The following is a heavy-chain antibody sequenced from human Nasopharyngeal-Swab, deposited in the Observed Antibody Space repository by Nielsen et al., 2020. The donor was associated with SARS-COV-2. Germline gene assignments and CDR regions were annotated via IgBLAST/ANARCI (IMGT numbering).Heavy chain of an antibody. V-gene: IGHV3-30*18. CDR2: ISYDGINK. CDR1: GFIFSNYG. CDR3: AKEGPGMFGVVGLDV. D-gene: IGHD3-3*01. Sequence: GEPLKISCTASGFIFSNYGMHWVRQAPGKGLEWVAVISYDGINKYNADSVKGRFTISRDNSKDTLYLQMNSLRPEDTAVYYCAKEGPGMFGVVGLDVWGQGTTVTVSS. J-gene: IGHJ6*02.